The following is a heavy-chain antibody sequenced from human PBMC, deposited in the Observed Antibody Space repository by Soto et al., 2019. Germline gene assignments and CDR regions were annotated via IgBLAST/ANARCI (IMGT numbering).Heavy chain of an antibody. CDR2: IYYSGST. CDR3: AIVVLAVAGPGFDF. D-gene: IGHD6-19*01. J-gene: IGHJ4*02. V-gene: IGHV4-59*01. CDR1: GGSISSYY. Sequence: SETLSLTCTVSGGSISSYYWSWIRQPPGKGLEWIGYIYYSGSTNYNPSLKSRVTISVDTSKNQFSLKLSSVTAVDTAVYYCAIVVLAVAGPGFDFWGQGTLVTVSS.